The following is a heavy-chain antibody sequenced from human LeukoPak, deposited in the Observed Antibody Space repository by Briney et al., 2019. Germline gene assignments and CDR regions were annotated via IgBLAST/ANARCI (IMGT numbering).Heavy chain of an antibody. CDR3: ARAKSYYDFWSGLIEE. J-gene: IGHJ4*02. Sequence: ASVKVSCKASGYTFTSYDINWVRQATGQGLEWMGWMNPNSGNTGYAQKFQGRVTITRNTSISTAYMELSSLRSEDTAVYYCARAKSYYDFWSGLIEEWGQGTLVTASS. CDR2: MNPNSGNT. D-gene: IGHD3-3*01. CDR1: GYTFTSYD. V-gene: IGHV1-8*03.